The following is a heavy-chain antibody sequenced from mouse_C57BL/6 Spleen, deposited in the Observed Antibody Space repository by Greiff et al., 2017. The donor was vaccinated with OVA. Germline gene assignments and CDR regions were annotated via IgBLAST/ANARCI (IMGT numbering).Heavy chain of an antibody. V-gene: IGHV5-6*01. CDR1: GFTFSSYG. J-gene: IGHJ3*01. Sequence: EVKVVESGGDLVKPGGSLKLSCAASGFTFSSYGMSWVRQTPDKRLEWVATISSGGGYTYYPDSVKGRFTISRDNAKNTLYLQMSSLKSEDTAMYYCARQEGDYDGAWFAYWGQGTLVTVSA. D-gene: IGHD2-4*01. CDR3: ARQEGDYDGAWFAY. CDR2: ISSGGGYT.